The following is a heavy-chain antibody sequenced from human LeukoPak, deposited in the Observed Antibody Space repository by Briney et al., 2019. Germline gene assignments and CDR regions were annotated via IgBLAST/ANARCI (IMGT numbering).Heavy chain of an antibody. CDR1: GGSFSDYY. CDR2: INHSGSA. J-gene: IGHJ4*02. V-gene: IGHV4-34*01. D-gene: IGHD5-24*01. CDR3: ARDRATEVDY. Sequence: KASETLSLTCAVYGGSFSDYYWSWIRQPPGKGLEWIGEINHSGSANYNPSLKSRVTISVDTSKNQFSLNLRSVTAADTAVYYCARDRATEVDYWGQGTLVTVSS.